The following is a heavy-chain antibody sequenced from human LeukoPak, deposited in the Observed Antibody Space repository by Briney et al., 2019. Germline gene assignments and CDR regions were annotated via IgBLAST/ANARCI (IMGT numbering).Heavy chain of an antibody. V-gene: IGHV4-30-4*01. D-gene: IGHD3-10*01. Sequence: PSETLSLTCTVSGGSISSGDYYWSWIRQPPGKGLEWIGYIYYSGSTNYNPSLKSRVTISVDTSKNQFSLKLSSVTAADTAVYYCARQPGTDRWVDYWGQGTLVTVSS. CDR3: ARQPGTDRWVDY. J-gene: IGHJ4*02. CDR2: IYYSGST. CDR1: GGSISSGDYY.